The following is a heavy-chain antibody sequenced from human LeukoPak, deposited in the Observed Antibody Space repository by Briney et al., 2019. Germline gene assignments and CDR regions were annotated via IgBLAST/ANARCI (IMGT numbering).Heavy chain of an antibody. Sequence: GGSLRLSCAASGFTFRTYTMNWVRQAPGKGLEWVSSISSGSIYIYSADSVKGRFTISRDNAKNSLYLQMNSLRAEDTAVYYCARRRGVMVNAIGFDYWGQGTLVTVSS. CDR2: ISSGSIYI. D-gene: IGHD2-8*01. J-gene: IGHJ4*02. CDR3: ARRRGVMVNAIGFDY. V-gene: IGHV3-21*01. CDR1: GFTFRTYT.